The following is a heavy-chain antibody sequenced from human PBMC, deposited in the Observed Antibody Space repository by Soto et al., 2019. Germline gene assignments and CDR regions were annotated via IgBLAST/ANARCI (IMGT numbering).Heavy chain of an antibody. D-gene: IGHD1-26*01. CDR3: AKDGSHNFDY. V-gene: IGHV3-30*18. Sequence: QVQLVESGGGVVQPGRSLRLSCAASGFTFSHYAMHWVRQAPGKGLEWVALMSYDGSNEYYADSVKGRFTLSRDNSKNTLYQQMNSLRAEDTAVYYCAKDGSHNFDYWGQGTLVTVSS. J-gene: IGHJ4*02. CDR1: GFTFSHYA. CDR2: MSYDGSNE.